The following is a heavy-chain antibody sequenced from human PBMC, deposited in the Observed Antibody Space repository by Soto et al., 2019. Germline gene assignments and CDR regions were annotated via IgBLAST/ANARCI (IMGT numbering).Heavy chain of an antibody. Sequence: EASVKVSCKASGGTFSSYAISWVRQAPGQGLEWMGGIIPIFGTADYAQKFQGRVTITADESTSTAYMELSSLRSEDTAVYYCARDLAPHSSGYYYWGQGTLVTVSS. D-gene: IGHD3-22*01. V-gene: IGHV1-69*13. CDR3: ARDLAPHSSGYYY. CDR1: GGTFSSYA. J-gene: IGHJ4*02. CDR2: IIPIFGTA.